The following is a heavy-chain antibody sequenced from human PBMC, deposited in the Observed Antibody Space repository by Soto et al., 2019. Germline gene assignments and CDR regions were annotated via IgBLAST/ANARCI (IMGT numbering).Heavy chain of an antibody. V-gene: IGHV1-18*04. CDR2: ISAYNGNT. CDR1: GYTFASNE. D-gene: IGHD5-12*01. Sequence: ASVKVSRKTSGYTFASNEINWVRQAAGQGLEWMGWISAYNGNTNYEQKFQGRVTMTRDTSTRTVYMELRSLTSDDTAIYYCARRQRIGGHADAFDIWGQGTMVTVSS. CDR3: ARRQRIGGHADAFDI. J-gene: IGHJ3*02.